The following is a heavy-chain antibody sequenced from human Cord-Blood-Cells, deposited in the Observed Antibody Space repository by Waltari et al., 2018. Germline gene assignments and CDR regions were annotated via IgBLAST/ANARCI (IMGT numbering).Heavy chain of an antibody. CDR2: IYYSGST. J-gene: IGHJ4*02. V-gene: IGHV4-59*01. CDR3: ASLGCSSTSCYDY. Sequence: QVQLQESGPGLVKPSETLSLTCTVSGGSISSYYWSWIRQPPGKGLGWIGYIYYSGSTTYTPSLKSRVTISVDTSKNQFSLKLSSVTAADTAVYYCASLGCSSTSCYDYWGQGTLVTVSS. CDR1: GGSISSYY. D-gene: IGHD2-2*01.